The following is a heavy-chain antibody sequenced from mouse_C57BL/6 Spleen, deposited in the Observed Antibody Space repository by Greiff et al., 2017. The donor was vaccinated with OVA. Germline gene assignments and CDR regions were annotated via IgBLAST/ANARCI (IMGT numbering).Heavy chain of an antibody. Sequence: VQLQQPGAELVKPGASVKMSCKASGYTFTSYWITWVKQRPGQGLEWIGDIYPGSGSTNYNEKFKSKATLTVDTSSSTAYMQLSSLTSEDSAVDYCARKRGNYVYFDYWGQGTTLTVSS. CDR1: GYTFTSYW. D-gene: IGHD1-1*02. V-gene: IGHV1-55*01. J-gene: IGHJ2*01. CDR3: ARKRGNYVYFDY. CDR2: IYPGSGST.